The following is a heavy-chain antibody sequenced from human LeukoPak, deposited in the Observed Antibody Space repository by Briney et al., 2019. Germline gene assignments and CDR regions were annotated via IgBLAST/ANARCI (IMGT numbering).Heavy chain of an antibody. CDR2: IYSGGST. J-gene: IGHJ4*02. CDR1: GFTVSSNY. Sequence: GGSLRLSCAASGFTVSSNYMSWVRQAPGKGLEWVSVIYSGGSTYYADSVKGRFTISRDNYTLYLQMNSLRAEDTAVYYCARVDYGDYGFDYWGQGTLVTVSS. D-gene: IGHD4-17*01. CDR3: ARVDYGDYGFDY. V-gene: IGHV3-66*01.